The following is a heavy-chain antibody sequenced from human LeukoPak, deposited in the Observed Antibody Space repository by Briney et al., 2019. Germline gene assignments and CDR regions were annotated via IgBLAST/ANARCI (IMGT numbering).Heavy chain of an antibody. D-gene: IGHD2-2*01. J-gene: IGHJ4*02. V-gene: IGHV1-24*01. CDR1: GYTLTELS. CDR2: FDPEDGET. CDR3: ARDYCSSTSCLFDY. Sequence: ASVKVSCKVSGYTLTELSMHWVRQAPGKGREWMGGFDPEDGETIYAQKFQGRVTMTEDTSTDTAYMELSRLRSDDTAVYYCARDYCSSTSCLFDYWGQGTLVTVSS.